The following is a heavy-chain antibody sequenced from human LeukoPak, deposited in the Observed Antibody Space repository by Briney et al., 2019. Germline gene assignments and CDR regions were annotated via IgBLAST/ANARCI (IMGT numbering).Heavy chain of an antibody. D-gene: IGHD2-2*01. CDR2: ISAYNGNT. J-gene: IGHJ4*02. CDR3: ARDLARIIPAATTFDY. Sequence: ASVKVSCKASGYTFTSYGISWVRQAPGQGLERMGWISAYNGNTNYTQKLQGRVTMTTGTSTSTAYMELRSLRSDDTAVYYCARDLARIIPAATTFDYWGQGTLVTVSS. V-gene: IGHV1-18*01. CDR1: GYTFTSYG.